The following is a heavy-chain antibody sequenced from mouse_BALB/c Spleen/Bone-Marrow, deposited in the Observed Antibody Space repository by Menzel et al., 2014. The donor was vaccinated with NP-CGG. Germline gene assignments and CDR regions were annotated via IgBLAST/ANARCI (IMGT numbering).Heavy chain of an antibody. D-gene: IGHD3-1*01. V-gene: IGHV1-5*01. CDR2: IYPGNSDT. CDR1: GYTFSNYW. CDR3: TTLARTNFDY. J-gene: IGHJ2*01. Sequence: EVKLMESGTVLARPGAAVKMSCKASGYTFSNYWMRWVKQRPGRGLEWIGTIYPGNSDTTYNQKFKGKAKLTAATSTSTAYMDLSSLTNEDSAVYYCTTLARTNFDYWGQGTTLTVSS.